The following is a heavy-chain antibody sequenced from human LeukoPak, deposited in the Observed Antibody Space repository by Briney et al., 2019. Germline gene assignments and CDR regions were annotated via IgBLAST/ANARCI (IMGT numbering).Heavy chain of an antibody. J-gene: IGHJ4*02. V-gene: IGHV1-2*02. CDR1: GYTFTGYY. Sequence: ASVKVSCKASGYTFTGYYMHWVRQAPGQGLEWMGWINPNSGGTNYAQKFQGRVTMTRDTSISTAYMELSRLRSDDTAVYYCARGTLSRPYYDFWSGYYTGIDADYWGQGTLATVSS. CDR3: ARGTLSRPYYDFWSGYYTGIDADY. D-gene: IGHD3-3*01. CDR2: INPNSGGT.